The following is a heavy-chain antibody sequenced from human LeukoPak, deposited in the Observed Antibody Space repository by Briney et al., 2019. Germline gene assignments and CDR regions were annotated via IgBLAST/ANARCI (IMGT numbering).Heavy chain of an antibody. V-gene: IGHV3-23*01. CDR2: ITSGGLT. CDR3: GQDWAWGAFGN. Sequence: GESLRLSCAASGFTFSVYAMSWVRQAPGKGLEWVLGITSGGLTFYASSVKGRFTISRDNSEKTLYLQINSLRAEDTALYYCGQDWAWGAFGNWGQGALVTVSS. CDR1: GFTFSVYA. J-gene: IGHJ4*02. D-gene: IGHD3-16*01.